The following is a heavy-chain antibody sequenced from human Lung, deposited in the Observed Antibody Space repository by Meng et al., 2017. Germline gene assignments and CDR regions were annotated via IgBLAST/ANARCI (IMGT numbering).Heavy chain of an antibody. CDR3: ARDLKPEGRATEYLDY. D-gene: IGHD1-26*01. V-gene: IGHV1-18*01. Sequence: QVKVEQTGAEVRKTGGSVKVSCKTSGYTFSRHGSTWVRQAPGQGLEWMGWSSVNNGNKNYAEKCQGRVTMTTDTYTNTEYMELRSMTSDDTAVYYCARDLKPEGRATEYLDYWGQGTLVTVSS. CDR2: SSVNNGNK. J-gene: IGHJ4*02. CDR1: GYTFSRHG.